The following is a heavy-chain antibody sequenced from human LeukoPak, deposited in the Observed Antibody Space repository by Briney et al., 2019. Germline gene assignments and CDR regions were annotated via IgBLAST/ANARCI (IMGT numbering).Heavy chain of an antibody. CDR3: TTVADYDFWSGHTPQ. CDR1: GFTFSSYG. V-gene: IGHV3-15*01. J-gene: IGHJ4*02. CDR2: IKSKTDGGTT. D-gene: IGHD3-3*01. Sequence: GGSLRLSCAASGFTFSSYGMHWVRQAPGKGLEWVGRIKSKTDGGTTDYAAPVKGRFTISRDDSKNTLYLQMNSLKTEDTAVYYCTTVADYDFWSGHTPQWGQGTLVTVSS.